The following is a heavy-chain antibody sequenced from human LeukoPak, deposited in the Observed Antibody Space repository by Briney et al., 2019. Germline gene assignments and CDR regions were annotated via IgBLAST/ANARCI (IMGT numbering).Heavy chain of an antibody. J-gene: IGHJ3*02. V-gene: IGHV3-30*04. D-gene: IGHD1-26*01. Sequence: GGSLRLSCAASGFTFSSYAMHWVRQAPGKGLEWVAVISYDGSNKYYADSVKGRFIISRDNSKNTLYLQMNSLRAEGTAVYYCAREGAYLDAFDIWGQGTMVTVSS. CDR3: AREGAYLDAFDI. CDR2: ISYDGSNK. CDR1: GFTFSSYA.